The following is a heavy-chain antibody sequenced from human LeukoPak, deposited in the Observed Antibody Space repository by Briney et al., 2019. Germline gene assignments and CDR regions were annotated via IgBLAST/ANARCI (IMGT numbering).Heavy chain of an antibody. CDR1: GFPFSSYW. D-gene: IGHD3-3*02. Sequence: PGGSLRLSCAASGFPFSSYWMSWVRQAPGKGLEWVANIKQDGSEKYYVDSVKGRFTISRDNAKNSLYLQMNSLRAEDTAVYYCARAPLGTYGMDVWGQGTTVTVSS. CDR3: ARAPLGTYGMDV. J-gene: IGHJ6*02. CDR2: IKQDGSEK. V-gene: IGHV3-7*01.